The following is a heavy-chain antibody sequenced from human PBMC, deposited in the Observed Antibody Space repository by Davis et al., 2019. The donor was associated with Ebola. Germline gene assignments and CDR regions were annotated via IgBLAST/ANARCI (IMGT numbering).Heavy chain of an antibody. V-gene: IGHV1-69*13. J-gene: IGHJ6*04. CDR2: IIPIFDTA. CDR3: VRDRNHYYYYYGMDV. D-gene: IGHD1-14*01. CDR1: GGTFSNYA. Sequence: SVKVSCKASGGTFSNYAINWVRQAPGQGLEWMGGIIPIFDTANYAKKFQGRVTITADESTSTAYMELSSLRSEDTAVYYCVRDRNHYYYYYGMDVWGKGTTVTVSS.